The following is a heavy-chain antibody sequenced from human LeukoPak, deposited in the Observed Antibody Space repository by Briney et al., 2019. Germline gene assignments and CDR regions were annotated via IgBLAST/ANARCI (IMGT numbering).Heavy chain of an antibody. CDR2: INPNSGGT. J-gene: IGHJ4*02. CDR3: ARVPYSSGWYKLGY. V-gene: IGHV1-2*02. CDR1: GYTFTGYY. D-gene: IGHD6-19*01. Sequence: ASVKVSCKASGYTFTGYYMHWVRQAPGQGLEWMGWINPNSGGTNYAQKFQGRVTMTRDTSISTAYMELSRPRSDDTAVYYCARVPYSSGWYKLGYWGQGTLVTVSS.